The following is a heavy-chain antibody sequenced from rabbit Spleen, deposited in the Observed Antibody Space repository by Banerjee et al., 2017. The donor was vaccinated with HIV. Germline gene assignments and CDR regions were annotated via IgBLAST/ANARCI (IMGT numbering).Heavy chain of an antibody. Sequence: QEQLVESGGGLVQPGGSLKLSCKASGFDFSKYGVSWVRQAPGKGLEWIGYIEPIFGNTYYANWVNGRFTISSHNAQNTLYLQLSSLTAADTATYFCVRDQAGDADYGPYYFDLWGPGTLVTVS. D-gene: IGHD2-1*01. CDR2: IEPIFGNT. CDR3: VRDQAGDADYGPYYFDL. CDR1: GFDFSKYG. V-gene: IGHV1S47*01. J-gene: IGHJ4*01.